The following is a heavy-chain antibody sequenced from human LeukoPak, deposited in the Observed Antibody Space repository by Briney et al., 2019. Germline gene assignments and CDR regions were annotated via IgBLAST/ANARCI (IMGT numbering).Heavy chain of an antibody. CDR2: MNPNSGNT. Sequence: AASVTVSCKASGYTFTSYDINWVRQATGQGLEWMGWMNPNSGNTGYAQKFQGRVTMTRNTSINTAYTELSSLRSEDTAVYYCATLPIVGATEIQFDYWGQGTLVTVSS. CDR1: GYTFTSYD. V-gene: IGHV1-8*01. J-gene: IGHJ4*02. D-gene: IGHD1-26*01. CDR3: ATLPIVGATEIQFDY.